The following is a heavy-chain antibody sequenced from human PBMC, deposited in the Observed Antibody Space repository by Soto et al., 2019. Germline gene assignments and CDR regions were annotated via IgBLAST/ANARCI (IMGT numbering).Heavy chain of an antibody. D-gene: IGHD3-3*01. CDR3: ATEMGITIFGVVTYVMDV. V-gene: IGHV1-24*01. Sequence: ASVKVSCKVSGYTLTELSMHWVRQAPGKGLEWMGGFDPEDGETIYAQKFQGRVTTTEDTSTDTAYMELSSLRSEDTAVYYCATEMGITIFGVVTYVMDVWGQGTTVTVSS. CDR2: FDPEDGET. CDR1: GYTLTELS. J-gene: IGHJ6*02.